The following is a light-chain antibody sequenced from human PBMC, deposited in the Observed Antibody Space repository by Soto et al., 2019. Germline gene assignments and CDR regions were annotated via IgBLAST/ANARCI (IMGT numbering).Light chain of an antibody. CDR3: MQALQTPYT. CDR2: LGS. Sequence: DIVMTQSPLSLPVSPGEPASISCRSSQSLLHSNGNNFFDWYLQKPGQSPQLLIYLGSNRASGVPDRFSGTESGTDFTLKISREEAEDVGVYYCMQALQTPYTFGQGTKLEIK. J-gene: IGKJ2*01. V-gene: IGKV2-28*01. CDR1: QSLLHSNGNNF.